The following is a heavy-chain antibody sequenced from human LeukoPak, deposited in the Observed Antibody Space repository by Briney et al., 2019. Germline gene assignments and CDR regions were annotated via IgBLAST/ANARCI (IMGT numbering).Heavy chain of an antibody. CDR3: AKDGGYSANIYYMDV. CDR1: GFTFSSYA. V-gene: IGHV3-23*01. Sequence: GGSLGLSCAASGFTFSSYAMSWVRQAPGKGLEWVSAISGSGGSTYYADSVEGRFTISRDNSKNTLYLQMNSLRAEDTAVYNCAKDGGYSANIYYMDVWGKGTTVTVSS. D-gene: IGHD5-12*01. J-gene: IGHJ6*03. CDR2: ISGSGGST.